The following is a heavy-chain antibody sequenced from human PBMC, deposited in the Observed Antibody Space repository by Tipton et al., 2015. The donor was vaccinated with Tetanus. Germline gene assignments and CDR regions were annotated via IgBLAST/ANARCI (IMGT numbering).Heavy chain of an antibody. Sequence: SLRLSCAASGFTFSSYSMNWVRQAPGKGLEWVANIKQDGSEKYYVDSVKGRFTISRDNAKNSLYLQMNSLRAEDTAVYYCARDHDGDYGWYFDLWGRGTLVTVSS. CDR2: IKQDGSEK. D-gene: IGHD4-17*01. V-gene: IGHV3-7*01. J-gene: IGHJ2*01. CDR1: GFTFSSYS. CDR3: ARDHDGDYGWYFDL.